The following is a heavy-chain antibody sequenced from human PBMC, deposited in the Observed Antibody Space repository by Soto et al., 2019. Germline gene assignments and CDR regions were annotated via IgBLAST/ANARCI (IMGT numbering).Heavy chain of an antibody. CDR1: GFTFSSYA. Sequence: PGGSLRLSCAASGFTFSSYAMSWVRQAPGKGLEWVSAISGSGGSTYYADSVKGRFTISRDNSKNTLYLQMNSLRAEDTAVYYCAKDLRVGVTMIVVGLGAFDIWGQGTMVTVSS. CDR2: ISGSGGST. V-gene: IGHV3-23*01. J-gene: IGHJ3*02. CDR3: AKDLRVGVTMIVVGLGAFDI. D-gene: IGHD3-22*01.